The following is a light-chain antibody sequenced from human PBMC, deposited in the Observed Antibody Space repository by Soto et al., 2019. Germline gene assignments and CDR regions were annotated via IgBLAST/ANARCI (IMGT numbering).Light chain of an antibody. CDR3: QQFRSFPIT. Sequence: MQMTQSPSSLSASLGDRVTITCRASQDIGSHLAWYQQKPEKAPKSLIYFASTLQSGVPSRFSASGSGTDFTLTISSLQPEDFATYYCQQFRSFPITFGQGTRLEIK. V-gene: IGKV1D-16*01. CDR2: FAS. CDR1: QDIGSH. J-gene: IGKJ5*01.